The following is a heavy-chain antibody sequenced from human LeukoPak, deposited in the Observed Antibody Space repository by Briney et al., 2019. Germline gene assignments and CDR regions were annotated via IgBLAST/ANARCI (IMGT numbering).Heavy chain of an antibody. J-gene: IGHJ5*02. CDR3: ARDPVQDYGGNSGGFDP. CDR1: GGTFSSYA. V-gene: IGHV1-69*05. D-gene: IGHD4-23*01. Sequence: GASVKVSCKASGGTFSSYAISWVRQAPGQGLEWMARIIPIFGTANYAQKFQGRVTITTDESTSTAYMELSSLRSEDTAVYYCARDPVQDYGGNSGGFDPWGQGTLVTVSS. CDR2: IIPIFGTA.